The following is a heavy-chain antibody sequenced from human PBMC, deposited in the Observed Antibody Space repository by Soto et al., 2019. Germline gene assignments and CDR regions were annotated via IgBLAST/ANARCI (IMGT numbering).Heavy chain of an antibody. Sequence: EVQLVESGGGLQPGGSLTLSCTASGFTFSSSWMHWIRQVPGKGLVWVSGINSDASTTTYAYSVKGRFTISRDNAKNTLYLQINSLRAEATAVYYCARVRYGDYGRFDPWGQGTLVTVSS. CDR1: GFTFSSSW. CDR2: INSDASTT. J-gene: IGHJ5*02. D-gene: IGHD4-17*01. V-gene: IGHV3-74*01. CDR3: ARVRYGDYGRFDP.